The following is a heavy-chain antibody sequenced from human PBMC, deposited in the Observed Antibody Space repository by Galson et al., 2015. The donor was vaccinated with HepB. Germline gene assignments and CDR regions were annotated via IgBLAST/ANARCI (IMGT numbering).Heavy chain of an antibody. D-gene: IGHD3-3*01. J-gene: IGHJ4*02. Sequence: SLRLSCAASGFSFNSYWMHWVRQVPGKGLVWVSRINSDESSTDYADSVKGRFTISRDNAKNTLYLQMNSLRVEDTALYYCARGGLVFLEWFPFVNWGQGTLVTVS. CDR1: GFSFNSYW. CDR3: ARGGLVFLEWFPFVN. V-gene: IGHV3-74*01. CDR2: INSDESST.